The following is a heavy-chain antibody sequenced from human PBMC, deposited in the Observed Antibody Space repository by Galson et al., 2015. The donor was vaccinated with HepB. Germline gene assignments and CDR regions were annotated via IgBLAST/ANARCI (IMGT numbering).Heavy chain of an antibody. D-gene: IGHD2-2*01. CDR3: ARLHIVVVPAAISCYFDY. Sequence: SVKVSCKASGYTFTGYYMHWVRQAPGQGLEWMGWINPNSGGTNYAQKFQGRVTMTRDTSISTAYMELSRLRSDDTAVYYCARLHIVVVPAAISCYFDYWGQEPWSPSPQ. CDR2: INPNSGGT. J-gene: IGHJ4*01. V-gene: IGHV1-2*02. CDR1: GYTFTGYY.